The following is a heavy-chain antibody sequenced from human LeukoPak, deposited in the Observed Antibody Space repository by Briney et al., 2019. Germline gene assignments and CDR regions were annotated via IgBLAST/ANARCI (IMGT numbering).Heavy chain of an antibody. CDR2: IHHSGNT. J-gene: IGHJ4*02. CDR1: AGSVNSGSYY. V-gene: IGHV4-39*01. CDR3: ARHEGSYYDKSGYTFDY. Sequence: SDTLSLTCTVSAGSVNSGSYYWGWIRQPPGKGLEWIGSIHHSGNTYYNASLKSRVTISVDTSKNQFFLKLSSVTAAGGAVYYCARHEGSYYDKSGYTFDYWGQGTLVTVSS. D-gene: IGHD3-22*01.